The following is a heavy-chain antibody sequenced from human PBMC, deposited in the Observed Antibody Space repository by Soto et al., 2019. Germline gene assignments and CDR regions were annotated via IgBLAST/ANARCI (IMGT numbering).Heavy chain of an antibody. D-gene: IGHD5-18*01. J-gene: IGHJ6*02. CDR1: GGSFSGYY. Sequence: SETLSLTCAVYGGSFSGYYWSWIRQPPGKGLEWIGEINHSGSTNYNPSIKSRVTISVDTSKNQFSLKLSSVTAADTAVYYCARSNSCGNDYYYGMDFSGQGTTVTGSS. CDR3: ARSNSCGNDYYYGMDF. V-gene: IGHV4-34*01. CDR2: INHSGST.